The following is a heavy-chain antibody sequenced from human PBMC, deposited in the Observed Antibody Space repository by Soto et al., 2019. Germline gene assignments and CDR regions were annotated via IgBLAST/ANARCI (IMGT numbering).Heavy chain of an antibody. D-gene: IGHD2-2*02. CDR2: IIPIFGTA. J-gene: IGHJ6*02. CDR3: ARAYCSSTSCYTGPGYYYYGMDV. CDR1: GGTFSSYA. Sequence: QVQLVQSGAEVKKPGSSVKVSCKASGGTFSSYAISWVRQAPGQGLEWMGGIIPIFGTANYAQKFQGRVTITADKATSTAYMELSSRRSEDTAVYYCARAYCSSTSCYTGPGYYYYGMDVWGQGTTVTVSS. V-gene: IGHV1-69*06.